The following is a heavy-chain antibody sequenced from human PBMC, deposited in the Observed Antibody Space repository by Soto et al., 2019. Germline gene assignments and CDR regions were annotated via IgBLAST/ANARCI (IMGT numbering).Heavy chain of an antibody. Sequence: PGGSLRLSCAASGFTFRYYYVDWIRQSPGKGLEWVSDISSSSSYTNYADSVKGRFTISRDNAKNSLFLQMSGLRAEDTAVYYCARANYYDSSGLHYWGQGTLVTVSS. D-gene: IGHD3-22*01. V-gene: IGHV3-11*06. CDR3: ARANYYDSSGLHY. CDR1: GFTFRYYY. J-gene: IGHJ4*02. CDR2: ISSSSSYT.